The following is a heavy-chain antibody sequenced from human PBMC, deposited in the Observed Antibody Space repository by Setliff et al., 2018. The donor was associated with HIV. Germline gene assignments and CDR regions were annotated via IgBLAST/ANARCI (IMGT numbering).Heavy chain of an antibody. CDR2: VSSRGDT. CDR1: GGSFSGFY. Sequence: SETLSLTCAVYGGSFSGFYWSWIRQPAGKGLEWIGRVSSRGDTNYNPSLKSRVTISVDTSKNQFSLKLYSVTAADTAVYYCARGRRGWLLTSLDYWGHGTLVTVSS. D-gene: IGHD2-21*02. J-gene: IGHJ4*01. CDR3: ARGRRGWLLTSLDY. V-gene: IGHV4-59*10.